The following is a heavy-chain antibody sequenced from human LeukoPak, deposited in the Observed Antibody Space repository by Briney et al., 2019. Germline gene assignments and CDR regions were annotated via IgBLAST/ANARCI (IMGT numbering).Heavy chain of an antibody. Sequence: ASVTVSFKASGYTFDENHIHWVRQAPGQGPEWMGWINPKSGATDSAQQFQGRLTITRDTSIGTASMDLSGLRLDDTGIYYCARAGDESTGHYDSLHFWGQGTMVTVSS. D-gene: IGHD2-8*02. CDR2: INPKSGAT. CDR3: ARAGDESTGHYDSLHF. V-gene: IGHV1-2*02. J-gene: IGHJ3*01. CDR1: GYTFDENH.